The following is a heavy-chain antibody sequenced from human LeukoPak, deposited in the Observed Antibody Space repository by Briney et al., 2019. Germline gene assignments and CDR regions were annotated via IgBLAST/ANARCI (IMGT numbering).Heavy chain of an antibody. CDR1: GYSFTSYW. Sequence: GESLKISCKGSGYSFTSYWIGWVRQMPGKGLEWMGIIYPGDSDTRYSPSFQGQVTISADKSIGTAYLQWSSLKASDTAMYYCARLGGIAVAGISLDAFDIWGQGTMVTVSS. D-gene: IGHD6-19*01. CDR2: IYPGDSDT. V-gene: IGHV5-51*01. CDR3: ARLGGIAVAGISLDAFDI. J-gene: IGHJ3*02.